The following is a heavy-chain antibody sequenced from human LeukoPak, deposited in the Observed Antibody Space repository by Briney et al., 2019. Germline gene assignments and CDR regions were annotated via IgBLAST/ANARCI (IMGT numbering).Heavy chain of an antibody. CDR2: IYHSGST. J-gene: IGHJ4*02. V-gene: IGHV4-59*01. D-gene: IGHD5-24*01. Sequence: SETLSLTCTVSGGSISSYYWSWIRQPPGRGLEWIGSIYHSGSTNYNPSLKSRVTISVDTSKNQFSLKLRSVTAADTAVYYCARENGYKYDYWGQGTLVTVSS. CDR3: ARENGYKYDY. CDR1: GGSISSYY.